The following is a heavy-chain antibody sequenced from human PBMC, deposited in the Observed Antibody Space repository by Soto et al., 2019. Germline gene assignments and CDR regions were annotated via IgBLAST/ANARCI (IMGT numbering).Heavy chain of an antibody. D-gene: IGHD3-22*01. CDR1: GGTFSSYA. CDR2: IIPIFGTA. J-gene: IGHJ4*02. Sequence: SVKVSCKASGGTFSSYAISWVRQAPGQGLEWMGGIIPIFGTANYAQKFQGRVTITADESTSTAYMELSSLRSEDTAVYYCARGANKISYYYDSSGYYTPNYFDYWGQGTLVTVSS. V-gene: IGHV1-69*13. CDR3: ARGANKISYYYDSSGYYTPNYFDY.